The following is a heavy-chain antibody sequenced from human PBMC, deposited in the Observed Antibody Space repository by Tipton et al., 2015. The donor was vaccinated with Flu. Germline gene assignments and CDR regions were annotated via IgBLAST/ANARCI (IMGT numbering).Heavy chain of an antibody. D-gene: IGHD1-7*01. V-gene: IGHV1-18*01. Sequence: QLVQSGAEVKKSGASVKVSCKASGYTFTSYGISWVRQAPGQGLEWMGWISAYNGNTNYAQKLQGRVTMTTDTSTSTAYMELRSLRSDDTAVYYCARDGTKGYYYYYYGMDVWGQGTTVTVSS. CDR3: ARDGTKGYYYYYYGMDV. CDR1: GYTFTSYG. J-gene: IGHJ6*02. CDR2: ISAYNGNT.